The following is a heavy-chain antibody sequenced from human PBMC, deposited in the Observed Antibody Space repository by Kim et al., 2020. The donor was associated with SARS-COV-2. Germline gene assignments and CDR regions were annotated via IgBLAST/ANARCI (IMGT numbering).Heavy chain of an antibody. CDR3: ARDLKVVAVADLAGGMDV. D-gene: IGHD6-19*01. J-gene: IGHJ6*02. CDR1: GFTFSSYS. Sequence: GGSLRLSCAASGFTFSSYSMNWVRQAPGKGLEWVSSISSSSSYIYYADSVKGRFTISRDNAKNSLYLQMNSLRAEDTAVYYCARDLKVVAVADLAGGMDVWGQGTTVTVSS. CDR2: ISSSSSYI. V-gene: IGHV3-21*04.